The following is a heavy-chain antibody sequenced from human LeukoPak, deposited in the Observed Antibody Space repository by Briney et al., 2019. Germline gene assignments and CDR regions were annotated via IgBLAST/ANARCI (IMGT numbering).Heavy chain of an antibody. CDR1: GFTVSSNY. J-gene: IGHJ4*02. V-gene: IGHV3-53*01. CDR3: ARESSCSY. D-gene: IGHD6-13*01. Sequence: PGGSLRLSCAASGFTVSSNYMSWVRQAPGKGLEWVSVLYSGGSTYYADSVKGRFTISRDNAKNSLYLQMNSLRAEDTAVYYCARESSCSYWGQGTLVTVSS. CDR2: LYSGGST.